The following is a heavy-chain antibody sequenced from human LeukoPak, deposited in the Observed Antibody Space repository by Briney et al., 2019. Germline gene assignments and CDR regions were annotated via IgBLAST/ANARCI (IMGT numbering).Heavy chain of an antibody. V-gene: IGHV4-34*01. Sequence: GSLRLSCAASGFTFSSYWMSWIRQPPGKGLEWIGEINHSGSTNYNPSLKSRVTISVDTSKNQFSLKLSSVTAADTAVYYCARVMNFGVVISSRKIFDYWGQGTLVTVSS. J-gene: IGHJ4*02. CDR2: INHSGST. D-gene: IGHD3-3*01. CDR3: ARVMNFGVVISSRKIFDY. CDR1: GFTFSSYW.